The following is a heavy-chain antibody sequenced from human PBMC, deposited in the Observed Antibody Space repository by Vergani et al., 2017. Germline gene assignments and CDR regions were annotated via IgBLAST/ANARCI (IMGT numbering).Heavy chain of an antibody. CDR3: ARVGGPEKGPYFDY. J-gene: IGHJ4*02. D-gene: IGHD2-15*01. CDR2: ISYDGSNK. Sequence: QVQLVESGGGVVQPGRSLRLSCAASGFTFSSYGMHWVRQAPGKGLEWVAVISYDGSNKYYADSVKGRFTISRDNSKNTLYLQMNSLRAEDTAVYYCARVGGPEKGPYFDYWGQGTLVTVSS. CDR1: GFTFSSYG. V-gene: IGHV3-30*03.